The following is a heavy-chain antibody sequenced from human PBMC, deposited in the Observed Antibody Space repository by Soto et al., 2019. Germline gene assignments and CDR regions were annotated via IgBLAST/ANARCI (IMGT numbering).Heavy chain of an antibody. J-gene: IGHJ4*02. CDR1: GFTFSVYS. CDR2: ISWNGDTI. Sequence: EVQLVESGGGLVQPGGSLRLSCEASGFTFSVYSMNWVRQAPGKGLEWISYISWNGDTIFYADSVKGRFTVSRDQAKNSLYLQMNSLTDDDPALYYCARVEGAGVDCWGQGTLVSVSS. V-gene: IGHV3-48*02. D-gene: IGHD2-8*01. CDR3: ARVEGAGVDC.